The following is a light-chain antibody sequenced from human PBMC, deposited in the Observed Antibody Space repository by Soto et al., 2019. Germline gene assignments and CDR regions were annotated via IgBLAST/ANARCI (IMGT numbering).Light chain of an antibody. CDR1: QNINNY. V-gene: IGKV1-39*01. CDR3: QQSDSAPNT. CDR2: AAS. J-gene: IGKJ5*01. Sequence: DIQMTQSPSSLSASVGDRVTITCRASQNINNYLSWYQQKSGKAPKLLICAASSLQSGVSSRFSGSGSGTDFTLTISSLQPEDFATYYCQQSDSAPNTFGQGTRLEIK.